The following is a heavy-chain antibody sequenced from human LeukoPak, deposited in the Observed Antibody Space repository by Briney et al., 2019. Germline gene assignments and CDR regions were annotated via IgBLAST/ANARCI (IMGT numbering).Heavy chain of an antibody. CDR1: GFNFSTYN. CDR2: ISSSSRTR. J-gene: IGHJ3*02. V-gene: IGHV3-48*04. D-gene: IGHD3-10*01. Sequence: GGSLRLSCAASGFNFSTYNVNWVRQAPGKGLDWVSYISSSSRTRYYADSVKGRFTISRDNAKDSLYLQMNSLRAEDTAVYYCARDRKGAYYYGSGLDAFDIWGQGTMVTVSS. CDR3: ARDRKGAYYYGSGLDAFDI.